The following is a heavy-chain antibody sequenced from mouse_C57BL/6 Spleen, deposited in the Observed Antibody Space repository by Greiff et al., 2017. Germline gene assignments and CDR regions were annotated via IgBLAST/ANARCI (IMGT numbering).Heavy chain of an antibody. D-gene: IGHD2-4*01. V-gene: IGHV1-4*01. CDR3: ARNDYGSQYAMDD. Sequence: VQLQQSGAELVRPGASVKMSCKASGYTFTGYTMHWVKQRPGQGLEWIGYINPSSGYTKYNQKFKDKATLTANKSSSTAYMQLSSLTSEDSAVYYCARNDYGSQYAMDDWGQGTTVTVSS. CDR2: INPSSGYT. J-gene: IGHJ4*01. CDR1: GYTFTGYT.